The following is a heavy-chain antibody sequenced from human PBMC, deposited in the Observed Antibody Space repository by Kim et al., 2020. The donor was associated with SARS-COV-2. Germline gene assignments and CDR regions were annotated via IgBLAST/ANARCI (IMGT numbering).Heavy chain of an antibody. D-gene: IGHD3-9*01. Sequence: GGSLRLSCAASGFTFSNAWMSWVRQAPGKGLEWVGRIKSKTDGGTTDYAAPVKGRFTISRDDSKNTLYLQMNSLKTEDTAVYYCTTVRGYFDWLLDFDYWGQGTLVTVSS. CDR3: TTVRGYFDWLLDFDY. J-gene: IGHJ4*02. CDR2: IKSKTDGGTT. CDR1: GFTFSNAW. V-gene: IGHV3-15*01.